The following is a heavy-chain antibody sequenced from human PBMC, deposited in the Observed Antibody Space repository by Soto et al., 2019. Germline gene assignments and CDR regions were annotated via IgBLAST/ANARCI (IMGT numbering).Heavy chain of an antibody. CDR1: GFTFRNYA. Sequence: GGSLRLSCAASGFTFRNYAMSWVRQAPGKGLEWVSAISGSGSNTDYADSVKGRFTISRDNSKNTLYLQMNGLRAEDTAVYYCAKEAYYGSGRQNYFDYWGQGTLVTVYS. D-gene: IGHD3-10*01. CDR3: AKEAYYGSGRQNYFDY. CDR2: ISGSGSNT. V-gene: IGHV3-23*01. J-gene: IGHJ4*02.